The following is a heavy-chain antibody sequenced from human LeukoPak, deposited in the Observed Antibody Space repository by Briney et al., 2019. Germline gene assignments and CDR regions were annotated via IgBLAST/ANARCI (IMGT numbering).Heavy chain of an antibody. CDR2: TYPGDSDT. CDR1: GYSFTSYW. CDR3: ARGHDYGGNHLDY. V-gene: IGHV5-51*01. D-gene: IGHD4-23*01. Sequence: GESLKISCKGSGYSFTSYWIGWVRQMPEKGLEWMGITYPGDSDTRYSPSFQGQVTISADKSISTAYLQWSSLKASDTAMYYCARGHDYGGNHLDYWGQGTLVTVSS. J-gene: IGHJ4*02.